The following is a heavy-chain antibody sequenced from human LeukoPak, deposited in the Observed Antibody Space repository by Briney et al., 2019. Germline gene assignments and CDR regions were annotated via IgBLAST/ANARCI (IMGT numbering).Heavy chain of an antibody. J-gene: IGHJ6*03. CDR3: AREQSGYDVKKYYYYMDV. D-gene: IGHD5-12*01. V-gene: IGHV3-21*01. CDR2: ISSSSIYI. CDR1: GFTFSSYS. Sequence: GGSLRLSCAASGFTFSSYSMNWVRQAPGKGLEWVSSISSSSIYIYYGDSVKGRFTISRDNAKNSLYLQMNSLRAEDTAVYYCAREQSGYDVKKYYYYMDVWGKGTTVTASS.